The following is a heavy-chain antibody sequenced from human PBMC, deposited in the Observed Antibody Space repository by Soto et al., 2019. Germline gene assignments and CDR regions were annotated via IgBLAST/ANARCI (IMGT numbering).Heavy chain of an antibody. CDR1: GLTFSSYA. D-gene: IGHD3-22*01. J-gene: IGHJ5*02. Sequence: GGSLRLSCAASGLTFSSYAMSWVRQAPGKGLEWVSAISGSGGSTYYADSVKGRFTISRDNSKNTLYLQMNSLRAEDTAVYYCAKDGAYYYDSSGYFPYNWFDPWGQGTLVTVSS. V-gene: IGHV3-23*01. CDR3: AKDGAYYYDSSGYFPYNWFDP. CDR2: ISGSGGST.